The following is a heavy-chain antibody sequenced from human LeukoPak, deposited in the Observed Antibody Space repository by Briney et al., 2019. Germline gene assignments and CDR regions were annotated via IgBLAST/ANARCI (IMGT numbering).Heavy chain of an antibody. D-gene: IGHD3-3*01. V-gene: IGHV3-48*01. J-gene: IGHJ4*02. CDR3: ARDSPYYDFWSGYSRPLDY. Sequence: SGGSLRLSCAASGFTFSSNSMNWVRQAPGKGLEWVTYYSSSSNSIYYADSVQGRFTVSRDNAKNSLYLQMNSLRAEDTAVYYCARDSPYYDFWSGYSRPLDYWGQGTLVTVSS. CDR1: GFTFSSNS. CDR2: YSSSSNSI.